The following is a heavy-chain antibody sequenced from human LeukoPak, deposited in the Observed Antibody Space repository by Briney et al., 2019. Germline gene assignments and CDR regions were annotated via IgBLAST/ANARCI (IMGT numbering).Heavy chain of an antibody. CDR1: GGSFRGYY. J-gene: IGHJ4*02. CDR3: ARARVSRRYSYGSIYYFDY. Sequence: SETLSLTCAVYGGSFRGYYWSWIRQPPGKGLEWIGEINHSGSTNYNPSLQSRVTISVDTSTNQSSLKLNSATAADTTVYYCARARVSRRYSYGSIYYFDYWGQGTLVTVSS. CDR2: INHSGST. D-gene: IGHD5-18*01. V-gene: IGHV4-34*01.